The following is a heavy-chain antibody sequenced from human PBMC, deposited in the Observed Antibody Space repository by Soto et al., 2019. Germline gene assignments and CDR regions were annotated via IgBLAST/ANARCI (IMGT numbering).Heavy chain of an antibody. Sequence: QVQLQESGPGLVKPSETLSLTCTVSGGSISSYYWSWIRQPPGKGLEWIGYIYYSGSTNYNPSLKSRVTISVDTSKNQFSLKLSSVTAADTAVYYCARDRRGYSGYDWGIDYWGQGTLVTVSS. CDR1: GGSISSYY. CDR2: IYYSGST. D-gene: IGHD5-12*01. V-gene: IGHV4-59*01. CDR3: ARDRRGYSGYDWGIDY. J-gene: IGHJ4*02.